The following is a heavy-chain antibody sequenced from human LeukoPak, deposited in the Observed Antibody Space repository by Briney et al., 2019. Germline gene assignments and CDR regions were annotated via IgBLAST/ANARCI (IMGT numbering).Heavy chain of an antibody. J-gene: IGHJ4*02. CDR3: ARLTRGMIVVVMIGIDY. Sequence: SETLSLTCAVSGYSISSGYYWGWIRHPPGKGLEWIGSIYHSGGTYYNPSLKSRVTISVDKSKNQFSLKLSSVTAADTAVYYCARLTRGMIVVVMIGIDYWGQGTLVTVSS. D-gene: IGHD3-22*01. CDR1: GYSISSGYY. V-gene: IGHV4-38-2*01. CDR2: IYHSGGT.